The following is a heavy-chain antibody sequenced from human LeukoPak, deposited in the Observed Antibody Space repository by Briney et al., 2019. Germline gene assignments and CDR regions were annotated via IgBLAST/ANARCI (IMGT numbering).Heavy chain of an antibody. J-gene: IGHJ4*02. D-gene: IGHD6-19*01. CDR2: ISGSGGST. CDR1: GFTFSSYW. Sequence: SGGSLRLSCAASGFTFSSYWMSWVRQAPGKGLEWVSAISGSGGSTYYADSVKGRFTISRDNSKNTLYLQMNSLRAEDTAVYYCAKSPLAVAGHFDYWGQGTLVTVSS. V-gene: IGHV3-23*01. CDR3: AKSPLAVAGHFDY.